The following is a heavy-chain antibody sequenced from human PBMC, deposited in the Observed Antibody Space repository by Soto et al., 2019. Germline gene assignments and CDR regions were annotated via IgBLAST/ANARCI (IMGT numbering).Heavy chain of an antibody. CDR3: ARDMYSSDYFVKWFEP. Sequence: QVRLVESGGGVVQPGRSLRLSCTASGFSFSSYAMYWFRQPPGKGLEWVAVISKDGMNKNYADSVKGRVTVSRDKANYSLDLQLNSLRGEDTAMYYCARDMYSSDYFVKWFEPWGQGTLVTVSS. CDR1: GFSFSSYA. J-gene: IGHJ5*02. CDR2: ISKDGMNK. V-gene: IGHV3-30*04. D-gene: IGHD6-19*01.